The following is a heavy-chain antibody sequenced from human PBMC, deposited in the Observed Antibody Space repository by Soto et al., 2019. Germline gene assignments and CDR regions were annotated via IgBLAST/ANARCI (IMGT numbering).Heavy chain of an antibody. V-gene: IGHV1-18*01. D-gene: IGHD6-19*01. CDR1: GYSFTNYG. J-gene: IGHJ6*03. CDR2: TSAFNGNT. CDR3: ARDRGVAPPVAGNTHYYYYMDV. Sequence: QDQLLQSGAEVKKPGASVTVSCKASGYSFTNYGITWVRQAPGQGLEWMGWTSAFNGNTHYAQKLQGRVTMTTDASTSTAYMQLWSLRSDDTAVYYCARDRGVAPPVAGNTHYYYYMDVWGKGTTVTVSS.